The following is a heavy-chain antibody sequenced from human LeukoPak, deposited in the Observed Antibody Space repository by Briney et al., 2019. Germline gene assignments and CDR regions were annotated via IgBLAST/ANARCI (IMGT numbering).Heavy chain of an antibody. V-gene: IGHV4-61*02. D-gene: IGHD2-2*02. J-gene: IGHJ6*03. CDR1: GGSISSGSYY. CDR2: IYTSGST. CDR3: ARAGYCSSTSCYNGYYYYYMDV. Sequence: PSETLSLTCTVSGGSISSGSYYWSWIRQPAGKGLEWIGRIYTSGSTNYNPSLKSRVTISVDTSKNQFSLKLGSVTAADTAVYYCARAGYCSSTSCYNGYYYYYMDVWGKGTTVTISS.